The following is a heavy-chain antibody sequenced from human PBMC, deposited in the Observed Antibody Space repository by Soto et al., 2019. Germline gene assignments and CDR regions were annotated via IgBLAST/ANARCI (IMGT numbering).Heavy chain of an antibody. Sequence: QVQLEQSGAEVRKPGSSVKVSCKTFGGTFSNYPISWVRQAPGQGLEWMGQVIPVFARIKYAQKFQGRVTITADESTSTAYMELSSLRSEDTATYYCARSKSEYYYYHGMDVWGQGTTVTVSS. V-gene: IGHV1-69*12. CDR1: GGTFSNYP. CDR2: VIPVFARI. J-gene: IGHJ6*02. D-gene: IGHD4-4*01. CDR3: ARSKSEYYYYHGMDV.